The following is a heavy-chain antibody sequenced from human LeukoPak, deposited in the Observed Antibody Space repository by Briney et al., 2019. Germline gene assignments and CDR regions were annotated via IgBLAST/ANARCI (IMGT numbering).Heavy chain of an antibody. CDR2: IIPIPGIA. J-gene: IGHJ5*02. V-gene: IGHV1-69*04. CDR3: ARSETPPSNWFDP. Sequence: GSSVKVSCKASGGTFSIYAISWVRQAPGQALEWMGRIIPIPGIANYAQKFQGRVTITADKSTSTAYMELSSLRSEDTAVYYCARSETPPSNWFDPWGQGTLVTVS. CDR1: GGTFSIYA.